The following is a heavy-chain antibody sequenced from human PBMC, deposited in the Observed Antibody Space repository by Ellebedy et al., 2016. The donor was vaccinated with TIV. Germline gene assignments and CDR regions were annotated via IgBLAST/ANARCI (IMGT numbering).Heavy chain of an antibody. D-gene: IGHD2-21*02. CDR3: ARSVVVTAINYYYYGMDV. Sequence: ASVKVSXXASGGTFSSYAISWVRQAPGQGLEWMGGIIPIFGTANYAQKFQGRVTITADESTSTAYMELSSLRSEDTAVYYCARSVVVTAINYYYYGMDVWGQGTTVTVSS. CDR1: GGTFSSYA. CDR2: IIPIFGTA. V-gene: IGHV1-69*13. J-gene: IGHJ6*02.